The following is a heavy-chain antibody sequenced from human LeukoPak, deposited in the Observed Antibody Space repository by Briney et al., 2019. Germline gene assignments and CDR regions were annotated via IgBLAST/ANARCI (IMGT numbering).Heavy chain of an antibody. CDR2: ISYDGSNK. J-gene: IGHJ5*02. D-gene: IGHD3-22*01. V-gene: IGHV3-30*03. CDR1: GFTFSSYG. CDR3: ARVNRVEGVYYYDSSGYYH. Sequence: PGGSLRLSCAASGFTFSSYGMHWVRQAPGKGLEWVAVISYDGSNKYYADSVKGRFTISRDNSKNTLYLQMNSLRAEDTAVYYCARVNRVEGVYYYDSSGYYHWGQGTLVTVSS.